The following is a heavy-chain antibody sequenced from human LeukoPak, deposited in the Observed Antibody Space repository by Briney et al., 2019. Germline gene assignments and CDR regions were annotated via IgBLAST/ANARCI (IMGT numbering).Heavy chain of an antibody. CDR3: ASDDILTGFDY. CDR1: GYSIGSGYY. J-gene: IGHJ4*02. D-gene: IGHD3-9*01. V-gene: IGHV4-38-2*02. Sequence: SETLSLTCTVSGYSIGSGYYWGWIRQPPGKGLEWIGSIYHSGSTYYNPSLKSRVTISVDTSKNQFSLKLSSVTAADTAVYYCASDDILTGFDYWGQGTLVTVSS. CDR2: IYHSGST.